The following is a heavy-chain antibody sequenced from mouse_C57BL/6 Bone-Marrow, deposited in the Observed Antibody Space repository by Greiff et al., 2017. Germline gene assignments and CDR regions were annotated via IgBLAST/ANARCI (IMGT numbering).Heavy chain of an antibody. CDR3: ARSVYGLYYYAMDY. CDR2: IYPRSGNT. J-gene: IGHJ4*01. Sequence: QVQLQQSGAELARPGASVKLSCKASGYTFTSYGISWVKQRTGQGLEWIGEIYPRSGNTYYNEKFKGKATLTADKSSSTAYMELRSLTSEDSAVYFCARSVYGLYYYAMDYWGQGTSVTVSS. V-gene: IGHV1-81*01. CDR1: GYTFTSYG. D-gene: IGHD2-2*01.